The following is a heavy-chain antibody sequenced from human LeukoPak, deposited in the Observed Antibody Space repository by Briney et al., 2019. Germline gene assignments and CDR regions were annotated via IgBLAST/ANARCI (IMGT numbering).Heavy chain of an antibody. V-gene: IGHV3-7*01. CDR3: ARDVQGPYYYDSSGYYDYYYYMDV. CDR2: IKQDGSEK. D-gene: IGHD3-22*01. J-gene: IGHJ6*03. CDR1: GFTFSSYW. Sequence: GGSLRLSCAASGFTFSSYWMSWVRQATGKGLEWVANIKQDGSEKYYVDSVKGRLTISRDNAKNSLYLQMNSLRAEDTAVYYCARDVQGPYYYDSSGYYDYYYYMDVWGKGTTVTVSS.